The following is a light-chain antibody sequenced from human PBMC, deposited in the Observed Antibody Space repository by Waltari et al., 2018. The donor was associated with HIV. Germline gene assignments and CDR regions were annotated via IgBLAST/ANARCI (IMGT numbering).Light chain of an antibody. J-gene: IGLJ2*01. V-gene: IGLV1-40*01. Sequence: QSVLTQPLSVSGAPGQRVTISCTGNTSNIGAGYDVHWYKQLPGTAPKPLIYGGANRPSGVPDRFSGSTSGTSASLAITGLRAEDECDYYCQSYDRSLSGVIFGGGTKLTVL. CDR1: TSNIGAGYD. CDR2: GGA. CDR3: QSYDRSLSGVI.